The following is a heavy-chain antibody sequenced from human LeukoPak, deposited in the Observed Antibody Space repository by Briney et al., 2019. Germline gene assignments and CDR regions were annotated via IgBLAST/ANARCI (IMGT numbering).Heavy chain of an antibody. V-gene: IGHV3-74*03. CDR2: INSDGSSI. D-gene: IGHD6-13*01. Sequence: PGGSLRLSCAASGFTFSSYWMHWVRQAPGKGLVWVSRINSDGSSITYADSVKGRFTISRDNAKNSLYLQMNSLRAEDTALYYCAKSIAAAGGFDYWGQGTLVTVSS. J-gene: IGHJ4*02. CDR1: GFTFSSYW. CDR3: AKSIAAAGGFDY.